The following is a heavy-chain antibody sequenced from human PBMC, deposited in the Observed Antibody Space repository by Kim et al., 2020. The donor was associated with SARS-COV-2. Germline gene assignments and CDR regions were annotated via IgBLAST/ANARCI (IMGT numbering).Heavy chain of an antibody. CDR3: ARGPSIAILDY. D-gene: IGHD6-13*01. CDR1: GGSVSSDY. V-gene: IGHV4-59*08. J-gene: IGHJ4*02. CDR2: IHYSGNT. Sequence: SETLSLTCIVSGGSVSSDYWSWIRQPPGKGLEWIGNIHYSGNTNYNPSLNSRVTISVDASKNQFSLRLSSVTAADTAVYYCARGPSIAILDYWGQGTLVT.